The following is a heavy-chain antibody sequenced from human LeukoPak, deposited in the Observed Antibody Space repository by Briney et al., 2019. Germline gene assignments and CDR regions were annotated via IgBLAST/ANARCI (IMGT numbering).Heavy chain of an antibody. CDR1: GFTFSSYA. CDR3: AKDWVAVAGTYYSYYGMDV. J-gene: IGHJ6*02. D-gene: IGHD6-19*01. Sequence: GGSLSLSCAASGFTFSSYAMSGVRQAPGRGLEWVSAISGSGGSTYYADPVKGRFTITRDNSKNTLYLQMNSMRAEDTAVYYCAKDWVAVAGTYYSYYGMDVWGQGTTVTVSS. CDR2: ISGSGGST. V-gene: IGHV3-23*01.